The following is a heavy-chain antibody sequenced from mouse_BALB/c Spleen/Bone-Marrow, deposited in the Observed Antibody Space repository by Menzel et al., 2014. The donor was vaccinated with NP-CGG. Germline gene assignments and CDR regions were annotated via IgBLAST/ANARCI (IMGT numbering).Heavy chain of an antibody. CDR2: IRNKANGYTT. D-gene: IGHD2-4*01. J-gene: IGHJ2*01. Sequence: DVQQVESGGGLVQPGGSLRLSCATSGFTFTDYYMNWVRQPPGKALEWLGFIRNKANGYTTEYSASVKSRFTISRDNSQNNLYHQMIPLRADDSATYYCAREKGRDLFDYWGQGTTLTGSS. V-gene: IGHV7-3*02. CDR3: AREKGRDLFDY. CDR1: GFTFTDYY.